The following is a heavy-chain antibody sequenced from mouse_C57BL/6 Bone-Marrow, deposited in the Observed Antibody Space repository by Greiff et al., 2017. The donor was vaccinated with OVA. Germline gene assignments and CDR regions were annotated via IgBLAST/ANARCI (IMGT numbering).Heavy chain of an antibody. V-gene: IGHV1-82*01. D-gene: IGHD1-1*01. CDR3: VITTVVAPYYYAMDY. CDR2: IYPGDGDT. CDR1: GYAFSSSW. J-gene: IGHJ4*01. Sequence: QVQLQQPGAELVKPGASVKISCKASGYAFSSSWMNWVKQRPGKGLEWIGRIYPGDGDTNYNGKFKGKATLTADKSSSTAYMQLSSLTAEDSAVYFCVITTVVAPYYYAMDYWGQGTSVTVSS.